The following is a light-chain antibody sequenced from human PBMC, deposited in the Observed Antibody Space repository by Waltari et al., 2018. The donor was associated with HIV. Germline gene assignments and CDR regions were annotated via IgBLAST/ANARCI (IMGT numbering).Light chain of an antibody. CDR2: DAS. Sequence: EIVLTQSPATLSVSPGERATLSCRASQSVSSYLAWYQQKPGQAPRLLIYDASNGATGIPPRFSGRGSGTDFTLTIASLEPEDFAVYYCQQRSNWPRTFGQGTKLEIK. CDR3: QQRSNWPRT. J-gene: IGKJ2*01. V-gene: IGKV3-11*01. CDR1: QSVSSY.